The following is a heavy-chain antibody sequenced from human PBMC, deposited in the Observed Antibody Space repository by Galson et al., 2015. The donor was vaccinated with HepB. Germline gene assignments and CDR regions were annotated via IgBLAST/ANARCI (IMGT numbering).Heavy chain of an antibody. D-gene: IGHD7-27*01. J-gene: IGHJ4*02. Sequence: SLRLSCAASGFTFDDYAMHWVRQAPGKGLEWVSGISWNSGSIGYADSVKGRFTISRDNAKNSLYLQMNSLRAEDTALYYCAKGSWALVAYWGQGTLVTVSS. CDR2: ISWNSGSI. CDR3: AKGSWALVAY. V-gene: IGHV3-9*01. CDR1: GFTFDDYA.